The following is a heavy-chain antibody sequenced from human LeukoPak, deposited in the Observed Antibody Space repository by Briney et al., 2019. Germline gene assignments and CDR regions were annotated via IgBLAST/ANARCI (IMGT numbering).Heavy chain of an antibody. D-gene: IGHD7-27*01. CDR2: IISSSDYT. V-gene: IGHV3-21*01. CDR1: GFTFSSYS. CDR3: VRDQNWAFDY. Sequence: GGSLRLSCAASGFTFSSYSMNWVCQAPGKGLEWVSYIISSSDYTQYADSVKGRFTISRDSAQNSLYLQMNSLRVEDTAVYFCVRDQNWAFDYWGQGALVTVSS. J-gene: IGHJ4*02.